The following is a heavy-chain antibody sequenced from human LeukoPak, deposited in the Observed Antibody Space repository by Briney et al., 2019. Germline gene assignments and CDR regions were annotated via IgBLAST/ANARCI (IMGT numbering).Heavy chain of an antibody. V-gene: IGHV3-23*01. CDR3: AREGFSRGYYQYYYMDV. CDR2: ISGSDYST. Sequence: PGGSLRLSCEVSGITFSGYAMSWVRQGPGKGLEWVSAISGSDYSTHYADSVKGRFTISRDKSKNTLYLQMNSLRAEDTAVYYCAREGFSRGYYQYYYMDVWGKGTTVTVSS. CDR1: GITFSGYA. J-gene: IGHJ6*03. D-gene: IGHD6-13*01.